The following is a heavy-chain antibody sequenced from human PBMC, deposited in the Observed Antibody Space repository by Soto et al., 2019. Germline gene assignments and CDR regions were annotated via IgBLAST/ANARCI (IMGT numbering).Heavy chain of an antibody. V-gene: IGHV3-23*01. CDR2: IRRTGDST. D-gene: IGHD3-16*01. Sequence: EVQLLESGGGLVQPGGSLRLSCAASGFIFSTYAMTWFRQAPGKGLEWVSTIRRTGDSTFDADSVKGRFTISRDNSKNTLYLQMNSLRVEDTAVYYCATGGREAPFDHWGQGTLVTVSS. J-gene: IGHJ4*02. CDR3: ATGGREAPFDH. CDR1: GFIFSTYA.